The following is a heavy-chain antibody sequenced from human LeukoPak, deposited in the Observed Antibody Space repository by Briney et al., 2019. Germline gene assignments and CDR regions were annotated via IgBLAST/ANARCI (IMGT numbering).Heavy chain of an antibody. Sequence: GGSLRLSCAASGFTFSSFWMSWVRQAPGKGLEWVANINEDGTGEFSVDSVRGRFTISRDNAKKSLYLQMASLRAEDTAVYYCGRGGIAAAGTKSGMDVWGQGTTVTVSS. D-gene: IGHD6-13*01. J-gene: IGHJ6*02. CDR2: INEDGTGE. CDR3: GRGGIAAAGTKSGMDV. CDR1: GFTFSSFW. V-gene: IGHV3-7*05.